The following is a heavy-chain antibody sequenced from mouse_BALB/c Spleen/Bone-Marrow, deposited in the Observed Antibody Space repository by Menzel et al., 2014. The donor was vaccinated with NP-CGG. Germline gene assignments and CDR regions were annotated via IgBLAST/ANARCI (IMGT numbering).Heavy chain of an antibody. D-gene: IGHD2-14*01. CDR3: ARGGDRYDDWFAY. CDR2: IYPYNGGT. CDR1: GYTFTDYN. J-gene: IGHJ3*01. Sequence: EVQLQQSGPELVKPGASVKISCKASGYTFTDYNMLWVKRSHGKSLEWIGYIYPYNGGTGYNQKFKSKATLTVDNSSSTAYMELRSLTSEDSAVYYCARGGDRYDDWFAYWGQGTLVTVSA. V-gene: IGHV1S29*02.